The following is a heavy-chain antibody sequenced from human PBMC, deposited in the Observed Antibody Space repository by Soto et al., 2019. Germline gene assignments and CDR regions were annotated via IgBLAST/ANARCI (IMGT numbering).Heavy chain of an antibody. CDR1: GFTFSTYA. V-gene: IGHV3-23*01. D-gene: IGHD3-10*01. CDR3: AKRPTSTGFGDPFDI. CDR2: ISSSGGNT. Sequence: PGGSLRLSCAASGFTFSTYAMSWVRQAPGKGLEWVSTISSSGGNTYYTDSVKGRFTISRDNSKNTLCLQMNSLRAEDTAIYYCAKRPTSTGFGDPFDIWGQGTMVTVSS. J-gene: IGHJ3*02.